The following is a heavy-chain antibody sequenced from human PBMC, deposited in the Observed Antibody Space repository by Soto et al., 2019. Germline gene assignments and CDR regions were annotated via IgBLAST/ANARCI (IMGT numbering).Heavy chain of an antibody. D-gene: IGHD2-21*02. J-gene: IGHJ6*02. CDR1: GGTFSSYA. CDR3: ARDHCGGDCPPYGMDV. Sequence: SVKVSCKASGGTFSSYAISWVRQAPGQGLEWMGGIIPIFGTANYAQKFQGRVTITADESTSTAYMELSSLRSEDTAAYYCARDHCGGDCPPYGMDVWGQGTTVTVSS. CDR2: IIPIFGTA. V-gene: IGHV1-69*13.